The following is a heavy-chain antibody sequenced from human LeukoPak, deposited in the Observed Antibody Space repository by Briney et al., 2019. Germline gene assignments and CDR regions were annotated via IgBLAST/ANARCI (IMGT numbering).Heavy chain of an antibody. CDR1: GYTLTELS. CDR3: ATGRWQYYDSSGYTVD. D-gene: IGHD3-22*01. Sequence: ASVKVSCKVSGYTLTELSMHWVRQAPGKGLEWMGGFDPEDGGTIYAQKFQGRVTMTEDTSTDTAYMELSSLRSEDTAVYYCATGRWQYYDSSGYTVDWGQGTLVTVSS. J-gene: IGHJ4*02. V-gene: IGHV1-24*01. CDR2: FDPEDGGT.